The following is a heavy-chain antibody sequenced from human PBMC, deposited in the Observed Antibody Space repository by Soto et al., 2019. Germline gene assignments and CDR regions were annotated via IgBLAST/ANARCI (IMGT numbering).Heavy chain of an antibody. CDR2: IKQDGTEK. D-gene: IGHD6-19*01. Sequence: EVQLVESGGGLVQPGGPLRLSCAASGFTFSSYWMNWVRQAPGKGLEWVANIKQDGTEKHYVDSVKDRFTISRDNAKSSLHLQLNSLRADDTAVYYCAGGTGWFIVDWGQGTLVTVSS. CDR3: AGGTGWFIVD. CDR1: GFTFSSYW. J-gene: IGHJ4*02. V-gene: IGHV3-7*02.